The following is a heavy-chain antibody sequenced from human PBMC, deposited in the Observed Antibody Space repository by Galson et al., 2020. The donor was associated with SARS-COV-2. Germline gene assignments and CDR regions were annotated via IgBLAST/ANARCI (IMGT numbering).Heavy chain of an antibody. V-gene: IGHV3-13*01. J-gene: IGHJ6*03. CDR3: ARGGFWSGSHYYYYYYLDV. D-gene: IGHD3-3*01. Sequence: GESLKISCAASGFTFSSYDMHWVRQATGKGLEWVSAIGTAGDTYYPGSVKGRCTISRENAKNSLYLQMNSLRAGDTAVYYCARGGFWSGSHYYYYYYLDVWGKGTMVPVSS. CDR1: GFTFSSYD. CDR2: IGTAGDT.